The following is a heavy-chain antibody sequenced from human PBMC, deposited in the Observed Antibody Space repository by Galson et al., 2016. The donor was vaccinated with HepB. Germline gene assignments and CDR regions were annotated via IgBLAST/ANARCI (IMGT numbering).Heavy chain of an antibody. J-gene: IGHJ5*02. V-gene: IGHV3-23*01. Sequence: SLRLSCAASGFSFSNSYVTWVRQAPGKGLEWVSAILNSGASTSYADSVKGRFTISRDNSKNTVYLQMNNLRAKDTAVYYGANCLWVRGVYPFDPWGRGTLVTVSS. CDR1: GFSFSNSY. CDR2: ILNSGAST. D-gene: IGHD3-10*01. CDR3: ANCLWVRGVYPFDP.